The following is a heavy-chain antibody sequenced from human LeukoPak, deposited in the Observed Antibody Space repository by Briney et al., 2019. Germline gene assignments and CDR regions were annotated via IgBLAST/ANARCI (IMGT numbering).Heavy chain of an antibody. CDR3: ARDAMVRGVPFDY. Sequence: SETLSLTCVVSGGSVSGYYWGWIRQPPGRGLEWIGYVYYSGSTNYNPSLKSRVTISVDTSKNQFSLKLSSVTAADTAVYYCARDAMVRGVPFDYWGQGTLVTVSS. CDR1: GGSVSGYY. V-gene: IGHV4-59*02. CDR2: VYYSGST. D-gene: IGHD3-10*01. J-gene: IGHJ4*02.